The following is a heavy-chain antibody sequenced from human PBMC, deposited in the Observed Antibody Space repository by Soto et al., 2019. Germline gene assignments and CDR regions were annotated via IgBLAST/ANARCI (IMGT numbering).Heavy chain of an antibody. V-gene: IGHV3-33*01. J-gene: IGHJ4*02. CDR1: GFTFRSYG. Sequence: GGSLRLSCEASGFTFRSYGMHWFRQAPGKGLEWVAVIWFDGSNKYYADSVKGRFTISRDNSKNTLYLEMNSLRAEDTAVYYCARDQGSSSWYPHFDSWGQGALVTVSS. CDR2: IWFDGSNK. CDR3: ARDQGSSSWYPHFDS. D-gene: IGHD6-13*01.